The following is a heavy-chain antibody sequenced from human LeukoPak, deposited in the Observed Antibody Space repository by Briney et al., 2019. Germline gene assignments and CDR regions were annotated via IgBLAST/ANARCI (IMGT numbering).Heavy chain of an antibody. CDR1: GDSLSIYY. J-gene: IGHJ4*02. Sequence: SETLSLTCTVSGDSLSIYYWSWIRQTPGKGLEWIGYIHYSGSTNYNPSLRRRVTISVDTSKNQFSLKLSSATAADTAVYFCTRRVAVAGTPKAYFDYWGQGILVTVSS. D-gene: IGHD6-19*01. CDR2: IHYSGST. CDR3: TRRVAVAGTPKAYFDY. V-gene: IGHV4-59*08.